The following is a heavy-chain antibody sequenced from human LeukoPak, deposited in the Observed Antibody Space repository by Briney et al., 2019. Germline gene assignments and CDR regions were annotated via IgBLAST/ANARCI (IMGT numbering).Heavy chain of an antibody. Sequence: ASVKVSCKASGYIFTTYGGSWVRQAPGQGREWLAWISGYNGNTNFAQRIQGRVTLTTATSTSTAYMGLRSLTSDDTAVYYCARDLDGVFDYWGEGTLVTVSS. CDR2: ISGYNGNT. CDR3: ARDLDGVFDY. V-gene: IGHV1-18*01. D-gene: IGHD1-1*01. J-gene: IGHJ4*02. CDR1: GYIFTTYG.